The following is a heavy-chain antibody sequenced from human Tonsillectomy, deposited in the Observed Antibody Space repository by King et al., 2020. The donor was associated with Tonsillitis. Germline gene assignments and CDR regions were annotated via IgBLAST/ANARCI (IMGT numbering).Heavy chain of an antibody. CDR1: GGTFSSYA. Sequence: QLVQSGAEVKKPGSSVKVSCKASGGTFSSYAISWVRQAPGQGLEWMGGIIPIFGTANYAQKFQGRVTITADESTSTAYMELSSLRSEDTAVYYCARPTNDSSGYYSHWYFDLWGRGTLVTVSS. D-gene: IGHD3-22*01. V-gene: IGHV1-69*01. J-gene: IGHJ2*01. CDR3: ARPTNDSSGYYSHWYFDL. CDR2: IIPIFGTA.